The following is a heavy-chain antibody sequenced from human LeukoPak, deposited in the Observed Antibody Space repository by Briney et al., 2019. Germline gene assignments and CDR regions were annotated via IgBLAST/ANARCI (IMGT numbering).Heavy chain of an antibody. D-gene: IGHD1-20*01. CDR1: GFTFSSYG. CDR3: ASGAYNWND. J-gene: IGHJ4*02. Sequence: GRSLRLSCAASGFTFSSYGMHWVRQAPGKGLEWVAVISYDGSNKYYADSVKGRFTISRDNSKNTLYLQMNSLRAEDTAVYYCASGAYNWNDWGQGTLVTVSS. V-gene: IGHV3-30*03. CDR2: ISYDGSNK.